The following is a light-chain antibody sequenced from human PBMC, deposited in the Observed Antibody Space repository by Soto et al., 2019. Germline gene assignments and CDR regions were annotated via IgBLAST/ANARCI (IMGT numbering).Light chain of an antibody. V-gene: IGLV2-14*01. Sequence: QSVLTQPASVSGSPGQSITISCTGTSSYVGGYNYVSWYQHHPGKAPKLMIYEVSNRPSGVSNRFSGSKSGNTASLTISGLQAEDEADYYCSSHTSSGPGVFGTGTKLTVL. J-gene: IGLJ1*01. CDR2: EVS. CDR1: SSYVGGYNY. CDR3: SSHTSSGPGV.